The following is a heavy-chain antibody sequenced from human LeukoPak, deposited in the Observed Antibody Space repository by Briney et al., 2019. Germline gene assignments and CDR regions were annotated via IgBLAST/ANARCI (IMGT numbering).Heavy chain of an antibody. Sequence: GGSLRLSCAASGFTFSNYAMTWVRQAPGKGLEWVSVFSHSGGSTYYADSVKGRFTISRDNSKNTLYLQMNSLRAEDTAVYYCAKGEYNYGSWTRASDIWGQGTMVTVSS. CDR2: FSHSGGST. V-gene: IGHV3-23*01. CDR3: AKGEYNYGSWTRASDI. CDR1: GFTFSNYA. D-gene: IGHD5-18*01. J-gene: IGHJ3*02.